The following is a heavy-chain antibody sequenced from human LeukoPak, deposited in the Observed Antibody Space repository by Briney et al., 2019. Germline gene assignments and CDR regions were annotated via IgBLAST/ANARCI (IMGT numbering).Heavy chain of an antibody. Sequence: PGGSLRLSCAASGFTFSTYSMNWVRQGPGKGLEWVSYISSTSRTIYYAGSVKGRFTISRDNAKNSLYLQMNSLRDEDTAVCYCARDYYGSGSYYNGFIDYWGQGTLVTVSS. CDR3: ARDYYGSGSYYNGFIDY. CDR2: ISSTSRTI. V-gene: IGHV3-48*02. CDR1: GFTFSTYS. D-gene: IGHD3-10*01. J-gene: IGHJ4*02.